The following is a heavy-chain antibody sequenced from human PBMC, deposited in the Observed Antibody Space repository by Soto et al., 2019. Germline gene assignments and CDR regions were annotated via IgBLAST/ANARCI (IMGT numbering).Heavy chain of an antibody. CDR1: GFTFESYG. Sequence: QVRLVESGGGVVQPGTSLRLSCVVSGFTFESYGMHWVRQAPGKGLEWVALISPDGNDKYYPESMRGRCSVSRDNAKNTLFLHLNTLSPEDTSTFYCARVPNPRIDFRRGIPAVWGQRTTVSVSS. V-gene: IGHV3-30*03. D-gene: IGHD3-10*01. J-gene: IGHJ6*02. CDR2: ISPDGNDK. CDR3: ARVPNPRIDFRRGIPAV.